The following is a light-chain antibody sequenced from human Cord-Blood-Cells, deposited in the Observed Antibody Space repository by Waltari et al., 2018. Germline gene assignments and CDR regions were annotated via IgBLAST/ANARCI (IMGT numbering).Light chain of an antibody. CDR2: DVS. Sequence: QSALTQPRSVSGSPGQSVTISCTGTSSDVGGYNYVSWYQQHPGKAPKLMIYDVSKRPSGVPDRCSGSKSDNTASLTISGLQAEDEADYYCCSYAGSYVFGTGTKVTVL. CDR1: SSDVGGYNY. J-gene: IGLJ1*01. V-gene: IGLV2-11*01. CDR3: CSYAGSYV.